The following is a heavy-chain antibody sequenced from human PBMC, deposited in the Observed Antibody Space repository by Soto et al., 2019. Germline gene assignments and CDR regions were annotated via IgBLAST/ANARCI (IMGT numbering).Heavy chain of an antibody. Sequence: EASVKVSCKASGGTFSSYAISWVRQAPGQGLEWMGGIIPIFGTANYAQKFQGRVTITADESTSTAYMELSSLRSEDTAVYYCAREAEYSSGWYYFDYWGQGTLVTVS. CDR2: IIPIFGTA. V-gene: IGHV1-69*13. CDR1: GGTFSSYA. D-gene: IGHD6-19*01. CDR3: AREAEYSSGWYYFDY. J-gene: IGHJ4*02.